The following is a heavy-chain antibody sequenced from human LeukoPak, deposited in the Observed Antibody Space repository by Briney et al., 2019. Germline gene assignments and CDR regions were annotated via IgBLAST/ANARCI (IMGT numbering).Heavy chain of an antibody. D-gene: IGHD1-26*01. CDR1: GYSFTSYW. V-gene: IGHV5-51*01. J-gene: IGHJ4*02. CDR3: GRRSIVGAYYFDY. CDR2: IYPGDSDT. Sequence: GESLRISCKGSGYSFTSYWIGWVRQMPGKGLEWMGIIYPGDSDTRYSPSFQGQVTISADKSISTAYLQWSSLKASDTAMYYCGRRSIVGAYYFDYWGQGTLVTVSS.